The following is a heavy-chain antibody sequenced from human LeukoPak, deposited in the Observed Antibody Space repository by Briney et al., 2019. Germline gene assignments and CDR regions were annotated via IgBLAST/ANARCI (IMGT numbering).Heavy chain of an antibody. CDR3: ASFLGVREEDAFDI. V-gene: IGHV3-21*01. Sequence: GGSLRLSCAASGFTFSSYSMNWVRQAPGKGLEWVSSISSSSSYIYYADSVKGRFTISRDNAKNSLYLQMNSLRAEDTAVYYCASFLGVREEDAFDIWGQGTMVTVSS. CDR1: GFTFSSYS. CDR2: ISSSSSYI. J-gene: IGHJ3*02. D-gene: IGHD3-10*01.